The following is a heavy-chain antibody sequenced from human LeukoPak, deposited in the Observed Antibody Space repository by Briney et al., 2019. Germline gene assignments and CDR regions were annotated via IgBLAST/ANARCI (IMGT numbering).Heavy chain of an antibody. CDR1: GGTFSSYA. CDR3: ARAVGSCSGGSCTNYYYGMDV. J-gene: IGHJ6*02. CDR2: IIPMLGIA. Sequence: SVKVSCKASGGTFSSYAISWVRQAPGQGLEWMGRIIPMLGIANYAQKFQGRVTITADKSTSTAYMELSSLRSEDTAVYYCARAVGSCSGGSCTNYYYGMDVWGQGTTVTLSS. D-gene: IGHD2-15*01. V-gene: IGHV1-69*04.